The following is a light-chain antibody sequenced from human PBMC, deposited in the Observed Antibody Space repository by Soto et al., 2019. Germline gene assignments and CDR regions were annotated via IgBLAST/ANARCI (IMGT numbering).Light chain of an antibody. Sequence: DIQMTQSPSTLYASVGDRGTITCRASQSISSWLAWYQQKPGKAPKLLIYDASSLESGVPSWFSGSGSGTESALTISSLQPEDSATYYCQQSYSTPTWTFGQGTKVDI. J-gene: IGKJ1*01. CDR1: QSISSW. CDR2: DAS. CDR3: QQSYSTPTWT. V-gene: IGKV1-5*01.